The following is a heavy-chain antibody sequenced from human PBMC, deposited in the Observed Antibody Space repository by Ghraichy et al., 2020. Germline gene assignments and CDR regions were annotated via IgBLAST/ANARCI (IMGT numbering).Heavy chain of an antibody. Sequence: SGPTLVKPTQTLTLTCTFSGFSLTTKGVGVGWIRQSPGKALEWLAIVYWDDDRRYSPSLKSRLAITKDISMNQVLLIMTNMDSVDTATYYCAHNMITCGGVIGIDSFDVWGQGTMVTVSS. J-gene: IGHJ3*01. CDR3: AHNMITCGGVIGIDSFDV. CDR2: VYWDDDR. V-gene: IGHV2-5*02. CDR1: GFSLTTKGVG. D-gene: IGHD3-16*02.